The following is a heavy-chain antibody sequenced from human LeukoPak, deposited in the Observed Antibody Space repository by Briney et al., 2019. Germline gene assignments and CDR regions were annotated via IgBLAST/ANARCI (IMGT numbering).Heavy chain of an antibody. J-gene: IGHJ4*02. Sequence: KASETLSLXCTVSGGSISSYYWSWIRQPPGKGLEWIGYIYYSGSTNYNPSLKSRVTISVDTSKNQFSLKLSSVTAADTAVYYCARITYSRFDYWGQGTLVTVSS. CDR1: GGSISSYY. V-gene: IGHV4-59*01. D-gene: IGHD2-15*01. CDR2: IYYSGST. CDR3: ARITYSRFDY.